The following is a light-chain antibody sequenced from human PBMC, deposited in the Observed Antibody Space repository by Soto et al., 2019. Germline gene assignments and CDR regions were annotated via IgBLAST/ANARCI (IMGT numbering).Light chain of an antibody. CDR1: SSDVGGYNY. V-gene: IGLV2-14*01. Sequence: QSALTQPASVSGSPGQSITISCTGSSSDVGGYNYVSWYQQYPGKAPKLMIYDVGYRPSGVSNRFSGSKSGNTASLTVSGLQAEDEADYYCSSYTSSTTWVFGGGTKVTVL. CDR2: DVG. J-gene: IGLJ2*01. CDR3: SSYTSSTTWV.